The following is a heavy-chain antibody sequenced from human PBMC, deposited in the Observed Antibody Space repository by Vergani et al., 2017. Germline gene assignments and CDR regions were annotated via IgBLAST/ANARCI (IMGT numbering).Heavy chain of an antibody. J-gene: IGHJ3*01. D-gene: IGHD1-26*01. V-gene: IGHV4-30-2*01. CDR2: INHSGTI. CDR1: GGSISSGSYS. CDR3: ARRAERWETLLRDDFDV. Sequence: QLQLQESGSGLVKPSQTLSLTCAVSGGSISSGSYSWSWIRLAPGKGLEWIGEINHSGTINYNPTLKSPFNVSIDTSRDHFSLKLRSVSAADTAVYFCARRAERWETLLRDDFDVWGQGTFVTVSP.